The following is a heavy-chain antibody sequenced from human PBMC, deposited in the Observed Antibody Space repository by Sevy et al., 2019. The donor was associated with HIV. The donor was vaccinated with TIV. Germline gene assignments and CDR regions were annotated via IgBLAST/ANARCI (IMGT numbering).Heavy chain of an antibody. CDR3: ARVAVEYCTDDCYHRFDY. CDR1: GFTFTLYA. Sequence: GGSLRLSCAASGFTFTLYAIHWVRQAPGEGLQSVALISYSGTNKYYADSVKGRFTISRDDSKNTAYLQMNNLRTDDTAVYYCARVAVEYCTDDCYHRFDYWGQGTQVTVSS. CDR2: ISYSGTNK. D-gene: IGHD2-21*02. V-gene: IGHV3-30-3*01. J-gene: IGHJ4*02.